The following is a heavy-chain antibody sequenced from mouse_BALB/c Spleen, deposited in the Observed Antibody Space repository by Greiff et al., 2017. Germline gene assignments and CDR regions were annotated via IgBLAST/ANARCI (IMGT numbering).Heavy chain of an antibody. Sequence: EVQLVESGGGLVQPGGSRKLSCAASGFTFSSFGMHWVRQAPEKGLEWVAYISSGSSTIYYADTVKGRFTISRDNPKNTLFLQMTSLRSEDTAMYYCARSNGSSFDYWGQGTTLTVSS. CDR3: ARSNGSSFDY. CDR1: GFTFSSFG. J-gene: IGHJ2*01. V-gene: IGHV5-17*02. D-gene: IGHD1-1*01. CDR2: ISSGSSTI.